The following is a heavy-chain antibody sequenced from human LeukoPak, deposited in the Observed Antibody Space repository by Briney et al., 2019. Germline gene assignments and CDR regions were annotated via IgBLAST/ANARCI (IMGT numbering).Heavy chain of an antibody. CDR1: GYSFTSYW. J-gene: IGHJ4*02. D-gene: IGHD2-2*01. CDR3: ARWGVWCSSTRCYPNSRTQFDY. Sequence: GESLKISCKGSGYSFTSYWIGWVRQMPGKGLEWMEIIYPGDSDTRYSPSFQGQVTISADKSISTAYLQWSSLKASDTAMYYCARWGVWCSSTRCYPNSRTQFDYWGQGTLVTVSS. CDR2: IYPGDSDT. V-gene: IGHV5-51*01.